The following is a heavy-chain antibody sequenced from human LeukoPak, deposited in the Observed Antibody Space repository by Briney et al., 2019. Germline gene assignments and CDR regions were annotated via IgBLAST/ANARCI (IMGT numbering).Heavy chain of an antibody. D-gene: IGHD4-17*01. CDR3: ARDLDYGDYHAFDI. J-gene: IGHJ3*02. Sequence: ASVKVSCKASGYTFTAYYMHWVRQAPGQGLEWMGRINPNSGGTNYAQKFQGRVTMTRDTSSSTAYMELSRLRSDDTAVYHCARDLDYGDYHAFDIWGQGTMVTVSS. V-gene: IGHV1-2*06. CDR1: GYTFTAYY. CDR2: INPNSGGT.